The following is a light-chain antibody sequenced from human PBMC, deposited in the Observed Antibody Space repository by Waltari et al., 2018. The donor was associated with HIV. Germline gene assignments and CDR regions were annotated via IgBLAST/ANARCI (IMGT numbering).Light chain of an antibody. J-gene: IGKJ2*01. CDR3: QQYYNTPYT. CDR1: QSVLHISNNNDY. V-gene: IGKV4-1*01. CDR2: WAY. Sequence: DIVITQSPDSLVVSLGERATINCKSSQSVLHISNNNDYLAWYQQKPGQPPKLLISWAYTRDSGVPDRFSGSGSGTDFTLTISSLQAEDVAVYYCQQYYNTPYTFGQGTKLEIK.